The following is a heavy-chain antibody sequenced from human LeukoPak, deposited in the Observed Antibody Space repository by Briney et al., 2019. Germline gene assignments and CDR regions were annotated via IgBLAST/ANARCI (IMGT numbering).Heavy chain of an antibody. D-gene: IGHD5-24*01. CDR3: YCRDDLPA. CDR1: GFTVTHYA. Sequence: PGGSLRLSCSASGFTVTHYAMHWVRQAPGEGLEYVSAVYANGRTTYYADSVKGRFTISRDDSKNTLYLHMSSLRPEDTAIYYCYCRDDLPAWGQGTLITISS. CDR2: VYANGRTT. J-gene: IGHJ5*02. V-gene: IGHV3-64D*06.